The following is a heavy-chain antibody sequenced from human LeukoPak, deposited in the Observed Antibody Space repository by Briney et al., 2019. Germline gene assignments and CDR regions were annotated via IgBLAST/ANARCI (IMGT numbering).Heavy chain of an antibody. V-gene: IGHV4-59*01. CDR1: GGSISNYY. Sequence: SETLSLTCTVSGGSISNYYWSWIRQPPGKGLEWIGYIYYSGSTNYNPSLKSRVTISVDTSKNQLSLKMTSVTAADTAVYYCARRYTTSTWSFDPWSQGTLVTVSS. D-gene: IGHD6-6*01. J-gene: IGHJ5*02. CDR3: ARRYTTSTWSFDP. CDR2: IYYSGST.